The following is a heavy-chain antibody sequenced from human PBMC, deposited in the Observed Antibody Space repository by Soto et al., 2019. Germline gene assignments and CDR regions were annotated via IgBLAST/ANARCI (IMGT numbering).Heavy chain of an antibody. Sequence: RASVKVSCKASGYTFTSYGISWVRQAPGQGLEWMGWISAYNGNTNYAQKLQGRVTMTTDTSTSTAYMELRSLGSDDTAVYYCARERREQLGNWFDPWGQGTLVTVSS. V-gene: IGHV1-18*01. CDR3: ARERREQLGNWFDP. CDR1: GYTFTSYG. D-gene: IGHD6-6*01. J-gene: IGHJ5*02. CDR2: ISAYNGNT.